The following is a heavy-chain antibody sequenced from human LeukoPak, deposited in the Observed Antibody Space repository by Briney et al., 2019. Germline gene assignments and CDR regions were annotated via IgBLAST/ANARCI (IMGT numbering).Heavy chain of an antibody. Sequence: GGSLRLSCAAFGFTFSSYAMHWVRQAPGKGLEWVAVISYDGSNKYYADSMKGRFIISRDNSNNTLYLQMNSLRVEDMAIYYCAKGLQWFGETVDYWGRGTLVTVSS. J-gene: IGHJ4*02. CDR2: ISYDGSNK. D-gene: IGHD3-10*01. V-gene: IGHV3-30-3*01. CDR3: AKGLQWFGETVDY. CDR1: GFTFSSYA.